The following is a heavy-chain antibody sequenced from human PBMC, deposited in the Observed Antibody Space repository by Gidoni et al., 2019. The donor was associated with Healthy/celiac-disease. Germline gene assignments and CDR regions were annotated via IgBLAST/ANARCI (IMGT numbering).Heavy chain of an antibody. CDR3: ARVVSGSGWYSYYYYYYGMDV. Sequence: QVQLVESGGGVVQPGRSLCLSCAASAFTFSSYAMHWVRQAPGKGLEWVAVRSYDGSNKYYADSVKGRFTIARDKSKNTLYLQMNSLRAEDAAVYYCARVVSGSGWYSYYYYYYGMDVWGQGTTVTVSS. D-gene: IGHD6-19*01. CDR2: RSYDGSNK. J-gene: IGHJ6*02. V-gene: IGHV3-30-3*01. CDR1: AFTFSSYA.